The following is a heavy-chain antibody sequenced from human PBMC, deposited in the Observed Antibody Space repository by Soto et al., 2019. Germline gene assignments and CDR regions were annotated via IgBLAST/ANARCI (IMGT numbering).Heavy chain of an antibody. CDR3: AKGAVPTTPVPLFDY. CDR2: ISGSGGST. D-gene: IGHD1-1*01. V-gene: IGHV3-23*01. Sequence: PGCSLRLPFGASGFTFSSYAMSWVRQAPGKGLEWVSAISGSGGSTYYADSVKGRFTISRDNSKNTLYLQMNSLRAEDTAVYYCAKGAVPTTPVPLFDYWGQGTLVTVSS. CDR1: GFTFSSYA. J-gene: IGHJ4*02.